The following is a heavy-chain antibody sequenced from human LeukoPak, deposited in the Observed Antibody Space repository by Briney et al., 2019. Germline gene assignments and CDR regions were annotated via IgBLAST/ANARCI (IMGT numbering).Heavy chain of an antibody. CDR1: GYTFTSNY. Sequence: ASVKVSCKAFGYTFTSNYMHWVRQAPGQGPEWMGVISPSGGSTTYAQKFQGRVTMTRNTSISTAYMELSSLRSEDTAVYYCARGQNYGDDYWGQGTLVTVSS. V-gene: IGHV1-46*01. CDR2: ISPSGGST. CDR3: ARGQNYGDDY. J-gene: IGHJ4*02. D-gene: IGHD4-17*01.